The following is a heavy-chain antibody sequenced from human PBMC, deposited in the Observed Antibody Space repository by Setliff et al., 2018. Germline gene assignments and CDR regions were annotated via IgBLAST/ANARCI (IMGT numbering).Heavy chain of an antibody. CDR3: ARGPLQYYFDSSGYEYYFDY. D-gene: IGHD3-22*01. CDR1: GYTFTGYY. CDR2: INPNSGGT. V-gene: IGHV1-2*06. Sequence: ASVKVSCKASGYTFTGYYMHWVRQAPGQGLEWMGRINPNSGGTNYAQKFQGRVTMTRDTSISTAYMELSRLRSDDTAVYYRARGPLQYYFDSSGYEYYFDYWGQGTQVTVSS. J-gene: IGHJ4*02.